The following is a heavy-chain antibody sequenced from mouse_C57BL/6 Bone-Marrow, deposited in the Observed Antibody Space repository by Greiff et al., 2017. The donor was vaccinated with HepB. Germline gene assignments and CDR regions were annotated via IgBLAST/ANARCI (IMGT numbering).Heavy chain of an antibody. V-gene: IGHV1-64*01. Sequence: QVQLQQSGAELVKPGASVKLSCKASGYTFTSYWMHWVKQRPGQGLEWIGMIHPNSGSTNYNEKFKSKATLTVDKSSSTAYMQLSSLTSEDSAVYYCAKEGIPYYFDYWGQGTTLTVSS. D-gene: IGHD5-1-1*01. CDR2: IHPNSGST. CDR3: AKEGIPYYFDY. CDR1: GYTFTSYW. J-gene: IGHJ2*01.